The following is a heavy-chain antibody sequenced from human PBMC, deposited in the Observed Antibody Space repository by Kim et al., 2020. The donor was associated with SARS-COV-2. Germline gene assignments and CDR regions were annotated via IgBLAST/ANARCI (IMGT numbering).Heavy chain of an antibody. J-gene: IGHJ4*02. CDR1: GGSISSSSYY. Sequence: SETLSLTCTVSGGSISSSSYYWGWIRQPPGKGLEWIGSIYYSGSTYYNPSLKSRVTISVDTSKNQFSLKLSSVTAADTAVYYCASGRITIFGVVLSFDYWGQGTLVTVSS. V-gene: IGHV4-39*01. CDR3: ASGRITIFGVVLSFDY. CDR2: IYYSGST. D-gene: IGHD3-3*01.